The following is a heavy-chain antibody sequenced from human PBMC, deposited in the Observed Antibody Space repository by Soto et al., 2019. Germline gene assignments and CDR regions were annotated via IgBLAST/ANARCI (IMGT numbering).Heavy chain of an antibody. CDR2: ISYDGSNK. D-gene: IGHD5-12*01. CDR3: AKDHAVATIHGAFDI. J-gene: IGHJ3*02. Sequence: QVQLVESGGGVVQPGRSLRLSCAASGFTFSSYGMRWVRQAPGKGLEWVAVISYDGSNKYYADSVKGRFTISRDNSKNTLYLQMNSLRAEDTAVYYCAKDHAVATIHGAFDIWGQGTMVTVSS. V-gene: IGHV3-30*18. CDR1: GFTFSSYG.